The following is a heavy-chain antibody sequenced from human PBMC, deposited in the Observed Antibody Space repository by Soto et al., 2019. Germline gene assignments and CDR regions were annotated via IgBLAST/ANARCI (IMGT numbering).Heavy chain of an antibody. CDR2: IVPVFRSP. Sequence: QVQLVQSGAGVKKPGSSVKVSCKASGGTFSNSAISWVRQAPGQGLEWVGGIVPVFRSPDYAQNFQGRVIINAAEVTTTSNLEMTRLRLDDTAVYNCASDKDRTPLGRNYYYILDVWGQGTAITVSS. CDR3: ASDKDRTPLGRNYYYILDV. CDR1: GGTFSNSA. J-gene: IGHJ6*02. D-gene: IGHD3-3*02. V-gene: IGHV1-69*12.